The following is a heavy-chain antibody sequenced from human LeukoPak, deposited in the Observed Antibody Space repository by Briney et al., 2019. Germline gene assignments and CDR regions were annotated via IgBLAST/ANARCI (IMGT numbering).Heavy chain of an antibody. V-gene: IGHV1-18*01. J-gene: IGHJ4*02. CDR2: ISAYNGNT. Sequence: GASVKVSCKTSGYTFSAFYMHWVRQAPGQGPEWMGWISAYNGNTNYAQKLQGRVTMTTDTSTSTAYMELRSLRSDDTAVYYCARDHDGVAGIQQWGYWGQGTLVTVSS. CDR3: ARDHDGVAGIQQWGY. CDR1: GYTFSAFY. D-gene: IGHD6-19*01.